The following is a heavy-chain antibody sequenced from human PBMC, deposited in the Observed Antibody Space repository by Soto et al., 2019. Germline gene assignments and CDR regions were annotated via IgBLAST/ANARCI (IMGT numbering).Heavy chain of an antibody. CDR2: ISGSGGST. CDR3: ANMYSSSSGHDY. D-gene: IGHD6-6*01. Sequence: GGSLRVSCAASGFTFSGYAMSWVRQAPGKGLEWVSAISGSGGSTYYADSVKGRFTISRDNSKNTLYLQMNSLRAEDTAVYYCANMYSSSSGHDYWGQGTLVTVSS. V-gene: IGHV3-23*01. CDR1: GFTFSGYA. J-gene: IGHJ4*02.